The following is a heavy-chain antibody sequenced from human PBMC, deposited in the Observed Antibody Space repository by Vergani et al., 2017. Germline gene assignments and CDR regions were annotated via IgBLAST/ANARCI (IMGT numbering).Heavy chain of an antibody. Sequence: QVQLVESGGGLVKPGGSLRLSCAASGFTFSDYYMSWIRQAPGKGLEWVSYISSSGSTIYYADSVKGRFTISRDNAKNSLYLQMNSLRAEDTDVYYCARPMRLGYCSSTSCYTGAFDIWGQGTMVTVSS. CDR1: GFTFSDYY. D-gene: IGHD2-2*02. J-gene: IGHJ3*02. CDR2: ISSSGSTI. CDR3: ARPMRLGYCSSTSCYTGAFDI. V-gene: IGHV3-11*01.